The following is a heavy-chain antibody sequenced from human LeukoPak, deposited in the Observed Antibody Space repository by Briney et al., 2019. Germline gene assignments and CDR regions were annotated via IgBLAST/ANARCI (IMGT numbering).Heavy chain of an antibody. Sequence: SETLSLTCTVSGGSIGTYYWSWIRQPAGKGLEWIGRIFTTGGANYNPSLKSRVTMSLDTSKNLFSLKLNSVTAADTAGYYCVRDGPSWGLLWGQGDVVTVSS. CDR1: GGSIGTYY. J-gene: IGHJ4*02. D-gene: IGHD6-13*01. CDR3: VRDGPSWGLL. CDR2: IFTTGGA. V-gene: IGHV4-4*07.